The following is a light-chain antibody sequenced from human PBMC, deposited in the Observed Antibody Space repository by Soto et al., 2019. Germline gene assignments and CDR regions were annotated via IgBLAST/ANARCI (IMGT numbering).Light chain of an antibody. V-gene: IGKV1-39*01. CDR3: HQTYSTPQT. CDR1: QGISTY. Sequence: DIQMPQSPSSLSASVGDRVTITCRASQGISTYLNWYQQKPGKAPKLLIYAASSLQSGVPSRFSGSGSGTEFTLTISSLQPEDSGTYYCHQTYSTPQTVGQGTKVDIK. CDR2: AAS. J-gene: IGKJ1*01.